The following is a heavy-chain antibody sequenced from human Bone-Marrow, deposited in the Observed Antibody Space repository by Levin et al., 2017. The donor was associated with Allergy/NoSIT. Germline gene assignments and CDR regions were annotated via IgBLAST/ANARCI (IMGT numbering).Heavy chain of an antibody. Sequence: PSETLSLTCTVSGGSISSYYWSWIRQPPGKGLEWIGYIYYSGSTNYNPSLKSRVTISVDTSKNQFSLKLSSVTAADTAVYYCARLVRMATMDGESYFDYWGQGTLVTVSS. CDR2: IYYSGST. J-gene: IGHJ4*02. D-gene: IGHD5-24*01. V-gene: IGHV4-59*08. CDR1: GGSISSYY. CDR3: ARLVRMATMDGESYFDY.